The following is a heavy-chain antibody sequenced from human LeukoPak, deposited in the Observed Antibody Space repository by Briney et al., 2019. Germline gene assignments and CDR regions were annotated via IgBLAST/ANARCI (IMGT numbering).Heavy chain of an antibody. J-gene: IGHJ6*03. CDR3: ARDHRPEIQYYYMDV. V-gene: IGHV3-33*01. D-gene: IGHD1-14*01. CDR1: GFSLSNYG. CDR2: LLYDGNTK. Sequence: GGSLRLSCAASGFSLSNYGMHWVRQAPGKGLEWVAALLYDGNTKHYADSVKGRFTISRDISKNTFYLQMNSLTAEDTAVYYCARDHRPEIQYYYMDVRGKGTTVAVSS.